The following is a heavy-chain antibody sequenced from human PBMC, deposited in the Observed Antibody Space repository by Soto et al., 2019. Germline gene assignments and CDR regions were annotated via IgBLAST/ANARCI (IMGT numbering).Heavy chain of an antibody. V-gene: IGHV3-23*01. CDR2: ISGSGGST. CDR3: TKGGRWDAWFDP. J-gene: IGHJ5*02. CDR1: GFTFSSYA. D-gene: IGHD1-26*01. Sequence: GSLRRSCAASGFTFSSYAMSWVRQAPGKGLEWVSAISGSGGSTYYADSVKGRFTISRDNSKNTLYLQMNSLRAEDTAVYYCTKGGRWDAWFDPWAQGTVVTVSA.